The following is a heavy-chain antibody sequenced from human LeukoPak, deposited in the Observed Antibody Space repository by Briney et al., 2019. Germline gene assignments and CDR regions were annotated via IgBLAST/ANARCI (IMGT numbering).Heavy chain of an antibody. J-gene: IGHJ4*02. CDR3: ARLYSYYYDSSGADDY. Sequence: GESVKISCKASGYSFPSYWIAWVRQMPGKGLEWMGIIYPGGSDTRYSPSFQGQVTMSVDKSIDAAYLQWSSLKASDTAMYYCARLYSYYYDSSGADDYWAREPWSPSPQ. V-gene: IGHV5-51*01. D-gene: IGHD3-22*01. CDR2: IYPGGSDT. CDR1: GYSFPSYW.